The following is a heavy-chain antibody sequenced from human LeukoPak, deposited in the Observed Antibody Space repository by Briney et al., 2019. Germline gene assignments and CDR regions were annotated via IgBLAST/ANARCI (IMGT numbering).Heavy chain of an antibody. J-gene: IGHJ4*02. CDR3: ARHSGGYYDSSGYYPLHY. D-gene: IGHD3-22*01. V-gene: IGHV4-59*08. CDR2: IYYSGST. Sequence: SETLSLTCTVSGDSISSYYWSWIRQPPGKGLEWIGYIYYSGSTNYNPSLKSRVTISVDTSKNQFSLKLSSVTAADTAVYYCARHSGGYYDSSGYYPLHYWGQGTLVTVSS. CDR1: GDSISSYY.